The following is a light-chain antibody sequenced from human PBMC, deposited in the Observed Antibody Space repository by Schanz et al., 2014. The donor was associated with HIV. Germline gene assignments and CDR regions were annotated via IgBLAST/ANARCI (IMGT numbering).Light chain of an antibody. CDR1: SGHRTYA. Sequence: QLVLTQSPSASASLGASVKLTCTLDSGHRTYAIAWHQQQPEKGPRYLMNLNSDGSHSKGDGIPDRFSGSSSGAERYLTISSLQSDDEADYYCQTWDTGIRVFGGGTKLTVL. V-gene: IGLV4-69*02. CDR3: QTWDTGIRV. CDR2: LNSDGSH. J-gene: IGLJ3*02.